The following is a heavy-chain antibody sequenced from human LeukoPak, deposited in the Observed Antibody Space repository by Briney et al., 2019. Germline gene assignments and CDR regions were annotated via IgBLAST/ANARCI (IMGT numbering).Heavy chain of an antibody. CDR3: ARGPPSYVGYYYYGMDV. CDR1: GGSFSGYY. CDR2: INHSRST. Sequence: SETLSLTCAVYGGSFSGYYWSWIRQPPGKGLEWIGEINHSRSTNYNPSLKSRVTISVDTSKNQFSLKLSSVTAADTAVYYCARGPPSYVGYYYYGMDVWGQGTTVTVSS. D-gene: IGHD3-10*02. J-gene: IGHJ6*02. V-gene: IGHV4-34*01.